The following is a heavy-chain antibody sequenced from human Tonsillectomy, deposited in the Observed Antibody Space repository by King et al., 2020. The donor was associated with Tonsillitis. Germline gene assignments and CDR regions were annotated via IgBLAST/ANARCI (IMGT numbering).Heavy chain of an antibody. J-gene: IGHJ4*02. CDR3: ARLGVRDYVRLTPFYFDY. V-gene: IGHV5-51*01. CDR1: GYSFTNYW. CDR2: IYPDDSHT. Sequence: VQLVQSGAEVKKPGESLRISCKGSGYSFTNYWIGWVRQMPGKGLEWMGIIYPDDSHTRYSPSFQGQVTISADKSISTAYLQWSSLKASDTAIYYCARLGVRDYVRLTPFYFDYWGQGTLVTVSS. D-gene: IGHD4-17*01.